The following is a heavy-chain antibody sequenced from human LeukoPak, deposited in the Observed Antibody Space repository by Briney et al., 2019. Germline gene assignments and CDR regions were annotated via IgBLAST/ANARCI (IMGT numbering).Heavy chain of an antibody. Sequence: PGGSLRLSCAASGFTFSSYSMYWVRQAIGKGLEWVALISYDGSNKHYAEFVQGRFNISRDNSKNTVYLQMDSLRTEDTAVYYCARDLRSFITMIPKGLGYWGQGTLVTVAS. CDR1: GFTFSSYS. D-gene: IGHD3-22*01. CDR2: ISYDGSNK. V-gene: IGHV3-30-3*01. J-gene: IGHJ4*02. CDR3: ARDLRSFITMIPKGLGY.